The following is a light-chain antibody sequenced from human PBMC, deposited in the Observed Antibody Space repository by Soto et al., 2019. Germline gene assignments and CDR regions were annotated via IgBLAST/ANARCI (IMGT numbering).Light chain of an antibody. CDR1: SSDVGSYNL. J-gene: IGLJ1*01. CDR2: EGS. Sequence: QSVLTQPASVSGSPGQSITISCTGTSSDVGSYNLVSWYQQHPGKAPKLMIYEGSKRPSGVSNRFSGSKSGNTASLTISGLQAEDEADYYCCSDAGSSTFVFGTGTKLTVL. V-gene: IGLV2-23*03. CDR3: CSDAGSSTFV.